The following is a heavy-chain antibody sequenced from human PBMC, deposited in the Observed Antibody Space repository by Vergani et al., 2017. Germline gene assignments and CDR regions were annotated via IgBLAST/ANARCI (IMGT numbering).Heavy chain of an antibody. V-gene: IGHV3-13*01. CDR2: IGTAGDT. D-gene: IGHD5-12*01. Sequence: EVQLVESGGGLVQPGGSLRLSCAASGFTFSSYDMHWVRQATGKGLEWVSAIGTAGDTYYPGSVKGRFTISRENAKNSLYLQMNSLRAEDTAVYYCARAGRGSYSGYDDWGQGTLVTVSS. J-gene: IGHJ4*02. CDR1: GFTFSSYD. CDR3: ARAGRGSYSGYDD.